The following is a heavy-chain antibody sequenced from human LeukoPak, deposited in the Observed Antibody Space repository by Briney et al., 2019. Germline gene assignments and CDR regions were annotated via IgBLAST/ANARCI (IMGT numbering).Heavy chain of an antibody. Sequence: GGSLRLSCAASGFTFSTYTIHWVRQAPGKGLEWVAVISYDGSNKYYADSVKGRFTLSRDNSKDTLYLQMDSLRAEDTAVYYCARDRVGATDYFDYWGQGTLVTVSS. CDR3: ARDRVGATDYFDY. CDR1: GFTFSTYT. CDR2: ISYDGSNK. D-gene: IGHD1-26*01. V-gene: IGHV3-30*04. J-gene: IGHJ4*02.